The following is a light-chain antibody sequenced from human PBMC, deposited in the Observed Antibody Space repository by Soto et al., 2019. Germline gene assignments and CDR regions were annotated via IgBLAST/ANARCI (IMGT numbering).Light chain of an antibody. CDR3: CSYAGSSTLV. CDR2: EGS. CDR1: SSDVGSYNL. J-gene: IGLJ2*01. V-gene: IGLV2-23*01. Sequence: SALTQPASVSGSPGQSITISCTGTSSDVGSYNLVSWYQQHPGKAPKLMIYEGSKRPSGVSNRFSGSKSGNTASLTISGLQAEDGADYYCCSYAGSSTLVFGGGTQLTVL.